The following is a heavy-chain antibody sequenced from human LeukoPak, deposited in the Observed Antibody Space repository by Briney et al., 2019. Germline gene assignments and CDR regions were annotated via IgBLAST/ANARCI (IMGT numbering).Heavy chain of an antibody. D-gene: IGHD3-10*01. J-gene: IGHJ4*02. CDR1: GFTFSSYA. CDR3: TTVSLLWFGELLPGVYY. Sequence: GGSLRLSCAASGFTFSSYAMHWVRQAPGKGLEWVGRIKSKTDGGTTGYAAPVKGRFTISRDDSKNTLYLQMNSLKTEDTAVYYCTTVSLLWFGELLPGVYYWGQGTLVTVSS. CDR2: IKSKTDGGTT. V-gene: IGHV3-15*01.